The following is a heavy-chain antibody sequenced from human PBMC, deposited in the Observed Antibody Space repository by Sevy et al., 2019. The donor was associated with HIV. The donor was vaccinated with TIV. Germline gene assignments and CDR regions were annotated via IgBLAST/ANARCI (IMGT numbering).Heavy chain of an antibody. Sequence: SETLSLTCTVSGGSISSSSYYWNWIRQPPGKGLEWIGSIYYTGSTYYKPSLKRQVTISKDTSKNQFSLKLTSVTAAETAVYYCARPEGLQLNYAMDVWGQGTTVTVSS. D-gene: IGHD3-3*01. V-gene: IGHV4-39*01. CDR2: IYYTGST. CDR3: ARPEGLQLNYAMDV. CDR1: GGSISSSSYY. J-gene: IGHJ6*02.